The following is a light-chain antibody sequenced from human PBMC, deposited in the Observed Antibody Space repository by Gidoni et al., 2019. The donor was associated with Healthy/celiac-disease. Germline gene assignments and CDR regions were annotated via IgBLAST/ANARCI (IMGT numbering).Light chain of an antibody. V-gene: IGKV3-11*01. Sequence: VLTQSPATLSLSPGERATLSCRASQSVSSYLAWYQQKPGQAPRLLIYDASNRATGIPARFSGSGSGTEFTLTISSLEPEDFAVYYCQQRSNWPLTFGGGTKVEIK. CDR2: DAS. CDR3: QQRSNWPLT. J-gene: IGKJ4*01. CDR1: QSVSSY.